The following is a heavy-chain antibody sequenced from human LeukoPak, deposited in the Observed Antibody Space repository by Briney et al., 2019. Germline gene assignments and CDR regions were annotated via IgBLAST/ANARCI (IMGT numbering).Heavy chain of an antibody. V-gene: IGHV4-61*02. D-gene: IGHD6-19*01. J-gene: IGHJ5*02. CDR2: IYTSGIT. Sequence: KPSETLSLTCTVSGGSISSGSYYWSWIRQPAGKGLEWIGRIYTSGITNYNPSLKSRVTISVDTSKNQFSLKLSSVTAADTAVYYCARDTPRGSSGWYERGGIDPWGQGTLVTVSS. CDR1: GGSISSGSYY. CDR3: ARDTPRGSSGWYERGGIDP.